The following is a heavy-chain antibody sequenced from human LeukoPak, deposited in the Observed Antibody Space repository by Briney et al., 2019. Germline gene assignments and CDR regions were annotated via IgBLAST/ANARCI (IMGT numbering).Heavy chain of an antibody. D-gene: IGHD3-16*01. CDR2: IYYSGST. CDR1: GGSISSYY. Sequence: PSETLSLTCTVSGGSISSYYWSWIRQPPGKGLEWIGYIYYSGSTNYNPSLKSRVTISVDTSKNQFSLKLSSVTAADTAVYYCARGRVWGSSSDYWGQGTLVTVSS. V-gene: IGHV4-59*01. J-gene: IGHJ4*02. CDR3: ARGRVWGSSSDY.